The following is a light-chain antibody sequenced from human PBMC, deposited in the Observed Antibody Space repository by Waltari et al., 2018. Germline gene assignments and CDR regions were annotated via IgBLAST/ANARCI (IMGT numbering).Light chain of an antibody. CDR2: KVS. J-gene: IGKJ1*01. Sequence: VVMTQSPLSLPVTLGQPASISCRSSQSLVHRYGKTYLTWFHQRPGQSPRRLIYKVSNRDSGVPDRFSGRGSGTDFTLKISRVEAEDVGVYYCMQGTHWPWTFGQGTKVEIK. CDR3: MQGTHWPWT. V-gene: IGKV2-30*02. CDR1: QSLVHRYGKTY.